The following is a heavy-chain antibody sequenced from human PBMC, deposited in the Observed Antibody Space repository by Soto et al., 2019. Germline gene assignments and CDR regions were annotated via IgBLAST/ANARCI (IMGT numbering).Heavy chain of an antibody. CDR2: ISYDGSNK. J-gene: IGHJ6*02. CDR3: ARVGMGYYDFWSGSYGMDV. CDR1: GFTFSSYA. D-gene: IGHD3-3*01. V-gene: IGHV3-30-3*01. Sequence: PRLSCAASGFTFSSYAMHWVRQAPGKGLEWVAVISYDGSNKYYADSVKGRFTISRDNSKNTLYLQMNSLRAEDTAVYYCARVGMGYYDFWSGSYGMDVWGQGTTVTVSS.